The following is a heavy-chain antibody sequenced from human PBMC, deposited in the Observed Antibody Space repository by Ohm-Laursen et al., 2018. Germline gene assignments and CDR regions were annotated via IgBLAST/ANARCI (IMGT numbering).Heavy chain of an antibody. Sequence: SLRLSCSASGFTFSSYGMHWVRQAPGKGLEWVAVISYDGSNKYYADSVKGQFTIPRDNSKNTLYLQMNSLRAEDTAVYYCAGYSYGNFDYWGQGTLVTVSS. V-gene: IGHV3-30*03. J-gene: IGHJ4*02. CDR2: ISYDGSNK. CDR3: AGYSYGNFDY. D-gene: IGHD5-18*01. CDR1: GFTFSSYG.